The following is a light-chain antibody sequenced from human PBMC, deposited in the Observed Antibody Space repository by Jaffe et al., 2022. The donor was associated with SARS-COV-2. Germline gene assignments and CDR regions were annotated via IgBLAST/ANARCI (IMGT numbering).Light chain of an antibody. CDR3: AAWDDNLNGPV. V-gene: IGLV1-44*01. CDR2: GNY. J-gene: IGLJ2*01. CDR1: GSNIGSND. Sequence: QSVLTQPPSASATPGQRVTIRCSGSGSNIGSNDVTWYQHVPGKAPRLLIYGNYKRPSGVPDRFFGSKSGTSASLAINGLQLDDEADYYCAAWDDNLNGPVFGGGTKLTV.